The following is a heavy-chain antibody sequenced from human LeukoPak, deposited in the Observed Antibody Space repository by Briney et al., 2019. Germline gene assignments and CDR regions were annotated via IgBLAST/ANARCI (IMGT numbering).Heavy chain of an antibody. D-gene: IGHD1-26*01. J-gene: IGHJ4*02. CDR1: GYTFTGYY. Sequence: ASVKVSCKASGYTFTGYYMHWLRQAPGPGLEWMGRINPNSGGTNYAQKLQGRVTMTRDTSNSTAYMELSRLRSDDTAVYYCARDTSSGPSGSQTPFGYWGQGTLVTVSS. V-gene: IGHV1-2*06. CDR3: ARDTSSGPSGSQTPFGY. CDR2: INPNSGGT.